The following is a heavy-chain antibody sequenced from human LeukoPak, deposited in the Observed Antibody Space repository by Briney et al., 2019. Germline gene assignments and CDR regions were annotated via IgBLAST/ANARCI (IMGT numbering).Heavy chain of an antibody. CDR1: GFTFSSYE. CDR3: AGGGIAARFAY. J-gene: IGHJ4*02. D-gene: IGHD6-6*01. V-gene: IGHV3-48*03. Sequence: GGSLTLSCAASGFTFSSYEMNWVRQAPGKGMEWVSYISSGSSSIFYADSVKGRFTISTDNATNSLYLQMNSLIIEDTTVYYFAGGGIAARFAYWGQGTLVTVSS. CDR2: ISSGSSSI.